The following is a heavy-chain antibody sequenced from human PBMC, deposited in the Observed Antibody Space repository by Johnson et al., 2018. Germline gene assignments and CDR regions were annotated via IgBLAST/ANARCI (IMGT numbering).Heavy chain of an antibody. Sequence: QVQLVQSGGGLVKPGGSLRLSCAASGFTFSDYYMSWIRQAPGKGLAWVSYISSSGSTIYYADSVKGRFTISRDNAKNSLYLQMNSLRAEDTAVYYCARVAFGYCSRTSCYRNYYSYYYMDVWGKGTTVTVSS. D-gene: IGHD2-2*03. V-gene: IGHV3-11*04. J-gene: IGHJ6*03. CDR1: GFTFSDYY. CDR2: ISSSGSTI. CDR3: ARVAFGYCSRTSCYRNYYSYYYMDV.